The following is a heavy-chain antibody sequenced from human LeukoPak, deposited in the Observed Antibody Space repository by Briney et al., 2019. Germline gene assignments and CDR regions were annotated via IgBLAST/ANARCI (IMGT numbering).Heavy chain of an antibody. CDR2: ISSSGSTI. V-gene: IGHV3-11*01. CDR1: GFTFSDYY. D-gene: IGHD4-17*01. Sequence: PGGSLRLSCAASGFTFSDYYMSWIRQAPGKGLEWVSYISSSGSTIYYVDSVKGRFTISRDNAKNSLYLQMNSLRAEDTAVYYCARDLRAGGTWSYGVYFDLWGRGTLVTVSS. CDR3: ARDLRAGGTWSYGVYFDL. J-gene: IGHJ2*01.